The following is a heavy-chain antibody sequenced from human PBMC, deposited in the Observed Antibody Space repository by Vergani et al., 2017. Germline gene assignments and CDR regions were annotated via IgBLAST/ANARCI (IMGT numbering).Heavy chain of an antibody. CDR1: GDSISTSSYA. D-gene: IGHD2-21*01. CDR2: VFYGGST. Sequence: QMQLQESGPGLVKPSETLSLSCTVSGDSISTSSYAWGWIRQPPGKTLEWIGTVFYGGSTSYNPSLKSRVTLSLDTSKKQFSLHLTSVTAADTAVYYCARHISVVRPSSMTAFDYWGQGTLVTVSS. V-gene: IGHV4-39*01. CDR3: ARHISVVRPSSMTAFDY. J-gene: IGHJ4*02.